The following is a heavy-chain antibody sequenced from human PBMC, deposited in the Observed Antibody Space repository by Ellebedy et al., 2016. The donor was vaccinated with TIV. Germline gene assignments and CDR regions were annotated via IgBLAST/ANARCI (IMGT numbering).Heavy chain of an antibody. CDR3: VVTGWRGGTIVPFTY. CDR1: GLTFSSHG. D-gene: IGHD2-21*02. CDR2: LTASGDST. V-gene: IGHV3-23*01. J-gene: IGHJ4*02. Sequence: GESLKISCAVSGLTFSSHGMSWARQAPGKGLEWVSGLTASGDSTYYADSVKGRFTISRDNSKNTLYLQMNSLRVEDTAVYYGVVTGWRGGTIVPFTYWGQGSLVTVSS.